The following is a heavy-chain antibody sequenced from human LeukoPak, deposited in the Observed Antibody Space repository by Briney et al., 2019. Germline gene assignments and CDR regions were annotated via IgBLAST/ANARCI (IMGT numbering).Heavy chain of an antibody. Sequence: GGSLRLSCTASGFTFGDYAMSWVRQAPGKGLEWVGFIRSKAYGGTTEYAASVKGRFTISRDDSKSIAYLQMNSLKTEDTAVYYCTSELGNWFDPWGQGTLVTVSS. CDR2: IRSKAYGGTT. V-gene: IGHV3-49*04. D-gene: IGHD7-27*01. J-gene: IGHJ5*02. CDR1: GFTFGDYA. CDR3: TSELGNWFDP.